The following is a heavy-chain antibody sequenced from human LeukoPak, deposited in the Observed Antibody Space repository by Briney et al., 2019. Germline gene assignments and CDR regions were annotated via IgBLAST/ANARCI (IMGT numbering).Heavy chain of an antibody. CDR1: GFTFSSYG. CDR3: AKDMTVAGTGDDFQH. J-gene: IGHJ1*01. D-gene: IGHD6-19*01. Sequence: PGGSLRLSCAASGFTFSSYGMHWVRQALGKGLEWVAFIRYDGSNKYYADSVKGRFTISRDNSKNTLYLQMNCLRAEDTAVYYCAKDMTVAGTGDDFQHWGQGTLVTVSS. V-gene: IGHV3-30*02. CDR2: IRYDGSNK.